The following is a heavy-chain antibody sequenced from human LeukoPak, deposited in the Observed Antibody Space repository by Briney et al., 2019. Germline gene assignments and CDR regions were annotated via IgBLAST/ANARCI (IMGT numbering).Heavy chain of an antibody. D-gene: IGHD2-15*01. CDR2: IKQDGSKK. CDR3: ARGYCSGGVCYSIYFDY. CDR1: GFSMRTYW. Sequence: GVSLRLSCAASGFSMRTYWMSWVRQSPGKGGEGVANIKQDGSKKYYVDSVKGRFNMSRDNAKNSLYLQMSRLRAEDTAVYYCARGYCSGGVCYSIYFDYWGQGTLVTVSS. V-gene: IGHV3-7*01. J-gene: IGHJ4*02.